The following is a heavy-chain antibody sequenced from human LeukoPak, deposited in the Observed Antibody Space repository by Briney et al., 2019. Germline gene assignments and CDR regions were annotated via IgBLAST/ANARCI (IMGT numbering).Heavy chain of an antibody. D-gene: IGHD6-25*01. CDR3: ARGPPWYFHL. J-gene: IGHJ2*01. CDR1: GFTFSSYW. CDR2: INGGGSSK. V-gene: IGHV3-74*01. Sequence: PGGSLRLSCAASGFTFSSYWMHWVRQAPGKGLVWVSRINGGGSSKAYADFVRGRFTISRDNDKHTLYQQMNSLTAEDTAVYYCARGPPWYFHLWGRGTLVPVSS.